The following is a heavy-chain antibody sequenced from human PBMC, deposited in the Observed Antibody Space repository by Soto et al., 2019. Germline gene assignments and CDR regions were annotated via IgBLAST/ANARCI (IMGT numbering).Heavy chain of an antibody. CDR2: FDPEDGET. CDR3: ATIAPWGFPQTLDY. D-gene: IGHD7-27*01. V-gene: IGHV1-24*01. CDR1: GYTLTELS. J-gene: IGHJ4*02. Sequence: ASVKVSCKVSGYTLTELSMHWVRQAPGKGLEWMGGFDPEDGETIYAQKFQGRVTMTEDTSTDTAYMELSSLRSEDTAVYYCATIAPWGFPQTLDYWGQGTLVTVSS.